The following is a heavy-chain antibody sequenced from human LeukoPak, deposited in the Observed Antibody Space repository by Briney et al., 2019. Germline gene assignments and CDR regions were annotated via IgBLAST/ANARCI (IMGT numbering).Heavy chain of an antibody. CDR3: AKGSYYDSSGSFYFDY. CDR2: ISGSGDNT. D-gene: IGHD3-22*01. Sequence: GGSLRLSCAASGFTFSSYAMSWVRQAPGKGLEWVSGISGSGDNTYYADSVKGRFTISRDNSKNTLYVQVNSLGTEDTAAYYCAKGSYYDSSGSFYFDYWGQGTQVTVSS. CDR1: GFTFSSYA. J-gene: IGHJ4*02. V-gene: IGHV3-23*01.